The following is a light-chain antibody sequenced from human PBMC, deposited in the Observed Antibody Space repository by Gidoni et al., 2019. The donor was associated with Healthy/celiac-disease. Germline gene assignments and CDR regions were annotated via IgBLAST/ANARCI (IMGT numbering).Light chain of an antibody. J-gene: IGKJ5*01. CDR3: QQYGSSPRIT. Sequence: EIVLTQSPGTLSLSPGERATLSCRASQSVSSSYLAWYQQKPGPAPRLLICGASSRATGIPDRFSGSGSGTDFTLTISILEPEDFAVYYCQQYGSSPRITFGQGTRLEIK. CDR1: QSVSSSY. V-gene: IGKV3-20*01. CDR2: GAS.